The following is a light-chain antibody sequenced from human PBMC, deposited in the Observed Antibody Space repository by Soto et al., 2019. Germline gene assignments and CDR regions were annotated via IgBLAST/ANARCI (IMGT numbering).Light chain of an antibody. J-gene: IGLJ1*01. V-gene: IGLV2-14*01. CDR3: SSYTSSNTLV. CDR1: SSDVGGYNY. Sequence: QSVLTQPASVSGSPGQSITISCTGTSSDVGGYNYVSWYQQHPGKAPKFMIYDVSNRPSGVSNRYSGYKSGNTASLTISGLQADDEADYYCSSYTSSNTLVFGTGTKVTVL. CDR2: DVS.